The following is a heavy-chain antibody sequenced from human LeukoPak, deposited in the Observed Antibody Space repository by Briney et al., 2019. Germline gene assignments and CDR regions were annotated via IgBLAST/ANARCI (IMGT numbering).Heavy chain of an antibody. CDR2: FDPEDGET. CDR3: ATRRIAAAGTLFDS. J-gene: IGHJ4*02. CDR1: GYTLTELS. D-gene: IGHD6-13*01. Sequence: ASVTVSCTVSGYTLTELSMHWVRQAPGKGLEWMGGFDPEDGETIYAQKFQGRVTMTEDTSTDTAYMELSSLRSEDTAVYYCATRRIAAAGTLFDSWGQGALVTVSS. V-gene: IGHV1-24*01.